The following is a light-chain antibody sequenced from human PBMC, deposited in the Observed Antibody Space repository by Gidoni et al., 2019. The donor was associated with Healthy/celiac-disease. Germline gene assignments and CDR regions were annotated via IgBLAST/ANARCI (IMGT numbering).Light chain of an antibody. CDR1: QSISSY. J-gene: IGKJ2*01. CDR2: AAS. V-gene: IGKV1-39*01. Sequence: DIQMTQSPSSLSASVGDRVTITCRASQSISSYLHWYQQKPGKAPKLLIYAASSLQSGVPSRFSGSGSGTDFTLIISSLQPEDFATYYCQQSYSTPRTVGQGTKLEIK. CDR3: QQSYSTPRT.